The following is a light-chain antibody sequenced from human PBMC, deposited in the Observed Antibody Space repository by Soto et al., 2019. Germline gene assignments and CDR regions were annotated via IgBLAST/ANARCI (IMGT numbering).Light chain of an antibody. V-gene: IGKV3-20*01. CDR2: GAS. Sequence: EIVLTQSPVTLSLSPGDVATLSWSASPSVSRSYLGWYQQKPGQAPRLLMYGASIRAAGVPDRFSGSGSGTEFTLTISRLETEDFAVFYCQQYNSWPLTFGGGTKVDIK. J-gene: IGKJ4*01. CDR3: QQYNSWPLT. CDR1: PSVSRSY.